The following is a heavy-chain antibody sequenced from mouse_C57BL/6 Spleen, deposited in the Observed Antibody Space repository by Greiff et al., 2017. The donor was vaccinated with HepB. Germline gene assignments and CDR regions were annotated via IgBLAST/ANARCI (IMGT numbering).Heavy chain of an antibody. D-gene: IGHD1-1*01. CDR1: GISITTGNYR. V-gene: IGHV3-5*01. CDR3: AREDYYGSTYYFDY. Sequence: DVQLQESGPGLVKPSQTVFLTCTVTGISITTGNYRWSWIRQFPGNKLEWIGYIYYSGTITYNPSLTSRTTITRDTPKNQFFLEMNSLTAEDTATYYCAREDYYGSTYYFDYWGQGTTLTVSS. CDR2: IYYSGTI. J-gene: IGHJ2*01.